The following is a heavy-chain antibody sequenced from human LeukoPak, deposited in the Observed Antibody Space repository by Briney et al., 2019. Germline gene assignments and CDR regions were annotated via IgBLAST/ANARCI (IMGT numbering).Heavy chain of an antibody. J-gene: IGHJ4*01. V-gene: IGHV3-64D*06. Sequence: GGSLRLSCSAYGFTFSRYAMHWVRQAPGKGLEYVSAISSNGGSTYYADSVKGRFTISRDNSKNTLYLQMSSLRAEDMAVYYCGKPPGRPPAETEGGEIANWGQEPWSPSPQ. CDR2: ISSNGGST. CDR1: GFTFSRYA. CDR3: GKPPGRPPAETEGGEIAN. D-gene: IGHD1-14*01.